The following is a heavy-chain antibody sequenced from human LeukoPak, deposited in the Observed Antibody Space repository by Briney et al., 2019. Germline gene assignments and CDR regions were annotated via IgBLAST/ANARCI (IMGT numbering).Heavy chain of an antibody. CDR1: GGSISSSSYY. CDR3: ARVEGYNWSDP. V-gene: IGHV4-39*07. CDR2: IYYSGST. Sequence: PSETLSLTCTVSGGSISSSSYYWGWIRQPPGKGLEWIGSIYYSGSTYYNPSLKSRVTISVDTSKNQFSLKLSSVTAADTAVYYCARVEGYNWSDPWGQGTLVTVSS. J-gene: IGHJ5*02.